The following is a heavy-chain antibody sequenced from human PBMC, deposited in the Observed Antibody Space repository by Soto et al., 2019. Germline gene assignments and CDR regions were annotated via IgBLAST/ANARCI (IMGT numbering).Heavy chain of an antibody. J-gene: IGHJ6*02. CDR3: AREGTKDSFYYNGLDV. CDR1: GFTFSDYT. V-gene: IGHV3-30-3*01. Sequence: QVQLVESGGGVGQPGRSLRLACEASGFTFSDYTLYWVRQPPGKGLEWLAGISKDGTNKDYADSVKGRFTISRDNFRNTFYRQMDSLRSEDTDLYYCAREGTKDSFYYNGLDVWGPGTTVTVSS. CDR2: ISKDGTNK. D-gene: IGHD5-18*01.